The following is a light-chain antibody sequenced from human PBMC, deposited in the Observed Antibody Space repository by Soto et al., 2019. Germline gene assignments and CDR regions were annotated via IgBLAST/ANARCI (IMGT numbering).Light chain of an antibody. V-gene: IGKV2-28*01. CDR1: QSLLHSDGYNY. J-gene: IGKJ5*01. CDR3: MQALQTPQVT. CDR2: LSS. Sequence: DIVMTQSPLSLPVTPGEPASISCRSSQSLLHSDGYNYLDWYLQKPGQSPQLLIYLSSNRASGVPDWLSGSGSGTDFTLKISRVEAEDVGVYYCMQALQTPQVTFGQGTRLEIK.